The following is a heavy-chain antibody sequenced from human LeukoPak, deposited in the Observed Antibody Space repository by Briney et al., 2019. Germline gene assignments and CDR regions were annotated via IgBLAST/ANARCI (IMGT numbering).Heavy chain of an antibody. CDR1: GYTFTGYY. V-gene: IGHV1-69*10. CDR2: INPIFGIA. D-gene: IGHD3-3*01. CDR3: ATLPGITIFGVVIIGGMDV. Sequence: GASVKVSCKASGYTFTGYYMHWVRQAPGQGLEWMGWINPIFGIANYAQKFQGRVTITADKSTSTAYMELSSLRSEDTAVYYCATLPGITIFGVVIIGGMDVWGQGTTVTVSS. J-gene: IGHJ6*02.